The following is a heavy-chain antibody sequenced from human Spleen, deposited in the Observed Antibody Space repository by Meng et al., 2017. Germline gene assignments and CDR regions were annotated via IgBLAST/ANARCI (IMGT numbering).Heavy chain of an antibody. D-gene: IGHD3-3*01. Sequence: ASVKVSCKASGYTFTSYAMHWVRQAPGQRLEWMGWISAYNGNTNYAQKLQGRVTMTTDTSTSTAYMELRSLRSDDTAVYYCARDLPYYDFWSGLRSYFDYWGQGTRVTGSS. CDR2: ISAYNGNT. CDR1: GYTFTSYA. CDR3: ARDLPYYDFWSGLRSYFDY. V-gene: IGHV1-18*01. J-gene: IGHJ4*02.